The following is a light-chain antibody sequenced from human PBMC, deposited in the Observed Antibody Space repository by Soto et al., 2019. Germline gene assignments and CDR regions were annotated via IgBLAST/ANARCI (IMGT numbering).Light chain of an antibody. CDR1: QSFSSTY. CDR3: QQYNNWPPAT. J-gene: IGKJ1*01. V-gene: IGKV3-15*01. Sequence: EIVLTQSPGTLSLSPGERATLSCRASQSFSSTYLAWYQQKPGQAPRLLIYGASSRATGIPARFRGSGSGTEFILTISSLQSEDFAVYFCQQYNNWPPATFGQGTKVDIK. CDR2: GAS.